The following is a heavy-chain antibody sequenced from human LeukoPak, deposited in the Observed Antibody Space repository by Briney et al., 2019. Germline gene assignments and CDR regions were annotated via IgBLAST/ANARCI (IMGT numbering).Heavy chain of an antibody. D-gene: IGHD3-10*01. Sequence: ASVKVSCKASGYTFTSYGISWVRQAPGQGLEWMGWISAYNGNTNYAQKLQGRVTITADESTSTAYMELSSLRSEDTAVYYCATHYLWFGESSNWFDPWGQGTLVTVSS. J-gene: IGHJ5*02. CDR3: ATHYLWFGESSNWFDP. CDR1: GYTFTSYG. CDR2: ISAYNGNT. V-gene: IGHV1-18*01.